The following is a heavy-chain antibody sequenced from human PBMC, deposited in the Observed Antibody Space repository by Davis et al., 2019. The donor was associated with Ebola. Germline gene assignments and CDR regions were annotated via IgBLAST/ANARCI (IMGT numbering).Heavy chain of an antibody. V-gene: IGHV3-48*02. CDR3: ATDPDGWLDFDY. J-gene: IGHJ4*02. Sequence: GESLKISCVVSGFSFDNSWMTWVRQAPGKGLEWVSHINSDGTYIYYRDSVKGRFTISRDDAKSTLYLQMNSLRDDDTAIYYCATDPDGWLDFDYWGQGTQVTVSS. CDR2: INSDGTYI. CDR1: GFSFDNSW. D-gene: IGHD6-19*01.